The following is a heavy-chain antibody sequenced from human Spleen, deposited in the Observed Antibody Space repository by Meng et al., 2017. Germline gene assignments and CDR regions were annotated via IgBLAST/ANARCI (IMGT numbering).Heavy chain of an antibody. V-gene: IGHV4-30-4*01. CDR3: ARELATIRDY. Sequence: QVQLQESGPGLVKPSQTLSLTCAVSGGSISNSDYYWSWIRQPPGKGLEWIGYIFYSGATHYNPSLKSRVAISVDTSKNQFSLNLSSVTAADTAVYYCARELATIRDYWGQGTLVTVSS. J-gene: IGHJ4*02. CDR1: GGSISNSDYY. D-gene: IGHD5-24*01. CDR2: IFYSGAT.